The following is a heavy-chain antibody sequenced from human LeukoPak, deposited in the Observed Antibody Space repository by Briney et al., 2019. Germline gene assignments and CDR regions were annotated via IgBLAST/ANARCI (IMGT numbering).Heavy chain of an antibody. J-gene: IGHJ2*01. D-gene: IGHD3-9*01. CDR2: SCYSGTT. Sequence: SETLSLTCTVSGGSITSSNYYWGRIRQPPGKGRDWIGSSCYSGTTYYNPSLKSRLTISVDTPKNQFSLKMTSVTAADTAVYYCARLGRSYDILTGYSAHWYFDLWGRGTLVTVSS. V-gene: IGHV4-39*01. CDR1: GGSITSSNYY. CDR3: ARLGRSYDILTGYSAHWYFDL.